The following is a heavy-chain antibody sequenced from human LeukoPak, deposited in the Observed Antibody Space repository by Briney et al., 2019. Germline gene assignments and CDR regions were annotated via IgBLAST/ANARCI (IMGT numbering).Heavy chain of an antibody. CDR1: GFTLSSNY. CDR3: ARESGYDHFDY. Sequence: GGSLRLSCAASGFTLSSNYMSWVRQAPGKGLEWVSVIYSGGSTYYADSVKGRFTISRDNSKNTLYLQMNSLRAEDTAVYYCARESGYDHFDYWGQGTLVTVSS. D-gene: IGHD5-12*01. CDR2: IYSGGST. J-gene: IGHJ4*02. V-gene: IGHV3-53*01.